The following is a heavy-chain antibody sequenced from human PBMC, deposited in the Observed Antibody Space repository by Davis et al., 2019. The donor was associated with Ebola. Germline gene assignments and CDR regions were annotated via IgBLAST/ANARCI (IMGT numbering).Heavy chain of an antibody. Sequence: PGGSLRLSCAASGFTFRNYAMHWVRQAPGKGLEWVAVVSHSERERFYADSVKGRFTISRDNSENTLYLQMNSLTADDASVYYCARAGFDEVLDYWGQGTPVTVSS. V-gene: IGHV3-30*04. CDR3: ARAGFDEVLDY. CDR2: VSHSERER. J-gene: IGHJ4*02. D-gene: IGHD3-3*01. CDR1: GFTFRNYA.